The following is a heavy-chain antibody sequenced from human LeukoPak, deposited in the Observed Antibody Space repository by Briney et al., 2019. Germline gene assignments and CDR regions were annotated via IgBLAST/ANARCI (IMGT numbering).Heavy chain of an antibody. V-gene: IGHV1-24*01. J-gene: IGHJ6*04. CDR2: FDSEDGET. Sequence: GASVKVSCKVSGYTLTELSMHWVRQAPGKGLEWMGGFDSEDGETIYAQKFQGRVTMTEDTSTDTAYMELSSLRSEDTAVYYCATDLEGSGSSGRYYYYGMDVWGKGTTVTVSS. D-gene: IGHD3-10*01. CDR1: GYTLTELS. CDR3: ATDLEGSGSSGRYYYYGMDV.